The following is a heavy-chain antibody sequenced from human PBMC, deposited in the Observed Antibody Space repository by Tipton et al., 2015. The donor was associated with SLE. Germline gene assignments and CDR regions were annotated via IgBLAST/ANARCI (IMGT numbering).Heavy chain of an antibody. CDR3: ARVTSGSYGNFDS. CDR2: ITSDGSGA. J-gene: IGHJ4*02. Sequence: SLRLSCAASGFIFSSYWMHWVRQAPGRGLVWVARITSDGSGATHADSVKGRFTVSRDNAKNTLYLQMNSLRAEDTAVYYCARVTSGSYGNFDSWGQGTLAIVSS. CDR1: GFIFSSYW. D-gene: IGHD1-26*01. V-gene: IGHV3-74*01.